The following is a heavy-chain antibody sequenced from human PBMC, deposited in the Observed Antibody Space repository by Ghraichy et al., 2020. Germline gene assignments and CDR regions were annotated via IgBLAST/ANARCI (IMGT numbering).Heavy chain of an antibody. D-gene: IGHD4-17*01. CDR3: ASSAVTYYGTALDY. CDR2: VEPHGSGI. CDR1: GFTFSTYR. J-gene: IGHJ4*02. V-gene: IGHV3-7*01. Sequence: GESLNISCAASGFTFSTYRMNWVRQGPGKGLEWLASVEPHGSGIFYVDSVKGRFTISRDNAKNTLYLQMNSLRADDTAVYYCASSAVTYYGTALDYWGQGNLVTVSS.